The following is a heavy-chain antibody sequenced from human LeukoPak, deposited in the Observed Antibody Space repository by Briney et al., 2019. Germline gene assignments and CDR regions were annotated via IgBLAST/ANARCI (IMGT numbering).Heavy chain of an antibody. CDR1: GDSISSYF. V-gene: IGHV4-59*01. Sequence: PSETLSLTYTVSGDSISSYFWSWLRQPPGKGLEWVGYAHSSGSTNYNPSLKSRVTISADASKNQFSLNLRSVTAADTAVYYCARDSHSIDIATPGGFDHWGQGTLVTVSS. D-gene: IGHD1-26*01. CDR2: AHSSGST. CDR3: ARDSHSIDIATPGGFDH. J-gene: IGHJ5*02.